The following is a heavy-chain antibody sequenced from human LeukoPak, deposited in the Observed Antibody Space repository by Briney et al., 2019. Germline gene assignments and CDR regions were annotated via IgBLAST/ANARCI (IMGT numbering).Heavy chain of an antibody. CDR2: IIPIFGTA. CDR3: AKTTVTTYGRPFDY. J-gene: IGHJ4*02. Sequence: GASVKVSCKASGYTFTGYYMHWVRQAPGQGLEWMGGIIPIFGTANYAQKFQGRVTITTDESTSTAYMELSSLRSEDTAVYYCAKTTVTTYGRPFDYWGQGTLVTVSS. V-gene: IGHV1-69*05. D-gene: IGHD4-11*01. CDR1: GYTFTGYY.